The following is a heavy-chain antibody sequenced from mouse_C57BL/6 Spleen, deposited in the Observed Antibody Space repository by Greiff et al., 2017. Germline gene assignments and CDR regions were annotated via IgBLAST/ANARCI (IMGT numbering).Heavy chain of an antibody. V-gene: IGHV5-17*01. CDR3: ASPHYGSSAWFAY. CDR2: ISSGSSTI. J-gene: IGHJ3*01. Sequence: EVMLVESGGGLVKPGGSLKLSCAASGFTFSDYGMHWVRQAPEKGLEWVAYISSGSSTIYYADTVKGRFTISRDNAKNTLFLQITSLRSEDTAMYYCASPHYGSSAWFAYWGQGTLVTVSA. CDR1: GFTFSDYG. D-gene: IGHD1-1*01.